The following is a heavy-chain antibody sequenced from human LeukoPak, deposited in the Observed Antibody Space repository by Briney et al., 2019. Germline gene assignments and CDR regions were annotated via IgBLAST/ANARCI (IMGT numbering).Heavy chain of an antibody. J-gene: IGHJ6*02. D-gene: IGHD1-26*01. CDR2: IWYDGSNK. Sequence: PGGSLRLSCAASGFTFSSYGMPWVRQAPGKGLEWVAVIWYDGSNKYYADSVKGRFTISRDNSKNTLYLQMNSLRAEDTAVYYCARDLVGATSGMDVWGQGTTVTVSS. V-gene: IGHV3-33*01. CDR1: GFTFSSYG. CDR3: ARDLVGATSGMDV.